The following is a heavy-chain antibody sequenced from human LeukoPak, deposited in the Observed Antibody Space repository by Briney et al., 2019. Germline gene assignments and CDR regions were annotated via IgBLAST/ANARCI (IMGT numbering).Heavy chain of an antibody. V-gene: IGHV1-69*04. J-gene: IGHJ4*02. CDR1: GGTFSSYA. CDR3: ARGGPSLKEWELLGY. Sequence: SVKVSCKASGGTFSSYAISWVRQAPGQGLEWMGRIIPILGIANYAQKLQGRVTITADKSTSTAYMELSSLRSEDTAVYYCARGGPSLKEWELLGYWGQGTLVTVSS. D-gene: IGHD1-26*01. CDR2: IIPILGIA.